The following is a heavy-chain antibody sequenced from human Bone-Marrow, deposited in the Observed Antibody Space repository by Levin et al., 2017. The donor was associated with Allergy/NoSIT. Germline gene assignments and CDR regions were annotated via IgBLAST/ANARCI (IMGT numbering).Heavy chain of an antibody. CDR2: ISGSGGST. D-gene: IGHD6-13*01. V-gene: IGHV3-23*01. CDR1: GFTFSSYA. CDR3: AKDGSSIAAAGRGDY. J-gene: IGHJ4*02. Sequence: GWSLRLSCAASGFTFSSYAMSWVRQAPGKGLEWVSAISGSGGSTYYADSVKGRFTISRDNSKNTLYLQMNSLRAEDTAVYYCAKDGSSIAAAGRGDYWGQGTLVTVSS.